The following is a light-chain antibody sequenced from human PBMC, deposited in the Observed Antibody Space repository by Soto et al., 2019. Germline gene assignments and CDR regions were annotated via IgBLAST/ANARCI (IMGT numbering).Light chain of an antibody. CDR1: QSVGTN. J-gene: IGKJ5*01. CDR3: QQYDNWPPTT. CDR2: LAS. Sequence: ETVLTQSPATLSLSPGERATLSCRASQSVGTNLAWYQQTPGQAPRLLMYLASTRATGISARFSGGGSGTEFTLTISSLQSEDFAVYYCQQYDNWPPTTFGQGTRLEIK. V-gene: IGKV3-15*01.